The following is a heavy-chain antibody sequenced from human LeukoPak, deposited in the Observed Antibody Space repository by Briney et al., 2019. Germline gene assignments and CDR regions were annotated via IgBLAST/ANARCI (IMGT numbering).Heavy chain of an antibody. V-gene: IGHV1-69*13. D-gene: IGHD3-3*01. CDR1: GGTFSSYA. CDR3: ARVPQLNFWSGYYVY. J-gene: IGHJ4*02. Sequence: SVKVSCKASGGTFSSYAISWVRQAPGQGLEWMGGIIPIFGTANYAQKFQGRVTITADESTSTAYMELISLRSEDTAVYYCARVPQLNFWSGYYVYWGKGTLVTVS. CDR2: IIPIFGTA.